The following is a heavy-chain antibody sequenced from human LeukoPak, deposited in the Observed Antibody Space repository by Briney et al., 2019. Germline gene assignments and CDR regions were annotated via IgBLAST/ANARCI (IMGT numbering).Heavy chain of an antibody. D-gene: IGHD4-17*01. CDR1: GGSISSYY. CDR3: ARLGNGDSLFMTFDY. Sequence: SETLSLTCTVSGGSISSYYWSWIRQPPGKGLEWIGYIYYSGSTNYNPSLKSRVTISVDTSKNQFSLKLSSVTAADTAVYYCARLGNGDSLFMTFDYWGQGTLVTVSS. J-gene: IGHJ4*02. V-gene: IGHV4-59*08. CDR2: IYYSGST.